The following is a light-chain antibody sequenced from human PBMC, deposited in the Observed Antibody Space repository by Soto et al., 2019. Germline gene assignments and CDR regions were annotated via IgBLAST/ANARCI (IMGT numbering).Light chain of an antibody. V-gene: IGKV3-15*01. CDR2: GAS. CDR3: QQYSIWRT. CDR1: ESISTN. J-gene: IGKJ1*01. Sequence: ELVMTQPPATQSQSPGDRATLPYRASESISTNLAGYQQQAGQAPRLLIYGASTRATGTPAMFSSSWSTKVSTTTISSLQSDDSAVYYCQQYSIWRTFGQGTKVDIK.